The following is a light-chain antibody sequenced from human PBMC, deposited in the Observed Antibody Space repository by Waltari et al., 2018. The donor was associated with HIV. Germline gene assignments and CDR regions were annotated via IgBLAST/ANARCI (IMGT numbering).Light chain of an antibody. Sequence: QSVLTQPPSASGTPGQRVTISCSGSSSNIGRHYVYWYQQFPGTAPKLLIYRKNQRPSGVPDRCSGAKSGTSASLAISGRRSEDEADYYCAAWDGSLGVLGGGTKLTVL. CDR2: RKN. CDR3: AAWDGSLGV. J-gene: IGLJ2*01. V-gene: IGLV1-47*01. CDR1: SSNIGRHY.